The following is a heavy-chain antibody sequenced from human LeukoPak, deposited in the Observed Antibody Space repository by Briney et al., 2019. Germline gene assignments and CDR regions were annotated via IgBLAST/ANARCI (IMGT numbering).Heavy chain of an antibody. D-gene: IGHD2-2*01. V-gene: IGHV4-34*01. CDR1: GGSFSGYY. CDR3: ARGYSAVAVPHGNWFDP. CDR2: INHSGST. Sequence: SETLSLTCAVYGGSFSGYYWSWIRQPPGKGLEWIGEINHSGSTNYNPSLKSRVTISVDTSKDQFSLKLSSVTAADTAVYYCARGYSAVAVPHGNWFDPWGQGTLVTVSS. J-gene: IGHJ5*02.